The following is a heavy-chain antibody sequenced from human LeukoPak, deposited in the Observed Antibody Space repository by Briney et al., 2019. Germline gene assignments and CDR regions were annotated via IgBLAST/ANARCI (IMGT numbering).Heavy chain of an antibody. CDR3: AKWGDYNILTGYYVSDF. CDR2: ITGSGDTT. J-gene: IGHJ4*02. Sequence: GGSLRLSCAASGFIFRNYAMSWVRQAPGKGLEWVSAITGSGDTTYYADSVKGRFTISRDNSKNTLYVEMNTLRAEDTAVYYCAKWGDYNILTGYYVSDFWGQGTLVTVSS. CDR1: GFIFRNYA. D-gene: IGHD3-9*01. V-gene: IGHV3-23*01.